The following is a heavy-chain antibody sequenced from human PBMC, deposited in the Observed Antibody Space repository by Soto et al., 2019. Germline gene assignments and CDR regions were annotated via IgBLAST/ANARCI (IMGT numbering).Heavy chain of an antibody. CDR2: IHTTGSP. D-gene: IGHD3-10*01. J-gene: IGHJ4*02. Sequence: QVQLQESGPGLVKPSETLSLTCTVSGGFIGTYYWSWIRQPAGKGLEWIGRIHTTGSPNYNPSLKSRVTMSVDTYKNQVSLRLSSGTAADTAVYYCARVSGSANFDYWGQGTLVTVSS. CDR1: GGFIGTYY. V-gene: IGHV4-4*07. CDR3: ARVSGSANFDY.